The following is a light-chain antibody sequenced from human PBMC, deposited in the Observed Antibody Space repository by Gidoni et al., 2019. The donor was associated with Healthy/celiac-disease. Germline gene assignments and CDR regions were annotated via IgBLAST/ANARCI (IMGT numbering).Light chain of an antibody. CDR1: SCDVGGYNY. CDR3: CSYAGSYTFYVV. J-gene: IGLJ2*01. CDR2: DVS. Sequence: QSALTQPRSVSGSPGQSVTISCTGTSCDVGGYNYVSWYQPHPGKAPKLMIYDVSKRPSGVPDRFSGSKSGNTASLTISGLQAEDEADYYCCSYAGSYTFYVVFGGGTKLTVL. V-gene: IGLV2-11*01.